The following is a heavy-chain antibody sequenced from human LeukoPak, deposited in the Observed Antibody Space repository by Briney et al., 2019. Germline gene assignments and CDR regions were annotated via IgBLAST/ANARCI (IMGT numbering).Heavy chain of an antibody. CDR1: GYTFTSYG. D-gene: IGHD6-19*01. CDR3: ARDGGSGWYGEFDY. J-gene: IGHJ4*02. CDR2: ISAYNGNT. V-gene: IGHV1-18*01. Sequence: ASVKVSCKASGYTFTSYGISWVRQAPGQGLEWMGWISAYNGNTNYAQKFQGRVTITADESTSTAYMELSSLRSEDTAVYYCARDGGSGWYGEFDYWGQGTLVTVSS.